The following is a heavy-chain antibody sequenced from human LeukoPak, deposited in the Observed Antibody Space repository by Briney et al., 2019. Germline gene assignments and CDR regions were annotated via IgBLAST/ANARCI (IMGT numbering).Heavy chain of an antibody. D-gene: IGHD3-10*01. Sequence: SETLSLTCTVSGVSIRGYFWSWIRQPPGKGLEWIGHIYSSGSTTYTPTLQGRVTISLDTSKNKFSLKLSSVTAADTAVYYCERHYDAGSYPLDFWGQGTLVTVSS. CDR2: IYSSGST. CDR1: GVSIRGYF. CDR3: ERHYDAGSYPLDF. V-gene: IGHV4-59*08. J-gene: IGHJ4*02.